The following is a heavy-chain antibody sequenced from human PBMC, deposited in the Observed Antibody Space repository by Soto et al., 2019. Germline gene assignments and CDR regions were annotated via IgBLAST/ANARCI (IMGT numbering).Heavy chain of an antibody. CDR3: ARGRTAMVLQ. D-gene: IGHD5-18*01. V-gene: IGHV4-34*01. CDR2: INHSGST. J-gene: IGHJ4*02. Sequence: SETLSLTCAVYGGSFSGYYWSWIRQPPGKGLEWIGEINHSGSTNYNPSLKSRVTISVDTSKNQFSLKLSSVTAADTAVYYCARGRTAMVLQWGQGTLVTVSS. CDR1: GGSFSGYY.